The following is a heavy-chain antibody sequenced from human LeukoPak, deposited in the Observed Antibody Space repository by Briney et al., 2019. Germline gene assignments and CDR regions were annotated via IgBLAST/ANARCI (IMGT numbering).Heavy chain of an antibody. V-gene: IGHV4-61*02. J-gene: IGHJ3*02. CDR1: GGSISSGSYY. CDR3: ARDLPYYYDSSGYSSPQAFDI. Sequence: SQTLSLTCTVSGGSISSGSYYWSWIRQPAGKGLEWIGRIYTSGSTNYNPSLKSRVTISVDTSKNQFSLKLSSVTAADTAVYFCARDLPYYYDSSGYSSPQAFDIWGQGTMVTVSS. D-gene: IGHD3-22*01. CDR2: IYTSGST.